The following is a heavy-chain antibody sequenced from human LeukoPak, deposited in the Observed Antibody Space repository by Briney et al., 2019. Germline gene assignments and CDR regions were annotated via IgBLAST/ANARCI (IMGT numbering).Heavy chain of an antibody. J-gene: IGHJ4*02. CDR3: ARLGVSYYFDY. CDR2: IYHSGST. D-gene: IGHD3-10*01. Sequence: PSETLSLTCTVSDYSISSGYYWGWIRQPPGQGLEWIGSIYHSGSTYYNPSLKSRVTISVDTSKNQFSLKLSSVTAADTAVYYCARLGVSYYFDYWGQGTLVTVSS. CDR1: DYSISSGYY. V-gene: IGHV4-38-2*02.